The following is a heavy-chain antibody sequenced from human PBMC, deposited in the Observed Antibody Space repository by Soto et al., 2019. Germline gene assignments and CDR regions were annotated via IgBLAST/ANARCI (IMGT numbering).Heavy chain of an antibody. J-gene: IGHJ4*02. CDR1: GFTFSSYA. Sequence: GGSLRLSCAASGFTFSSYAMHWVRQAPGKGLEWVAVISYDGSNKYYADSVKGRFTISRDNSKNTLYLQMNSLRAEDTAVYYCARIGVRYSYGWDNIDYWGQGTLVTVSS. CDR2: ISYDGSNK. V-gene: IGHV3-30-3*01. CDR3: ARIGVRYSYGWDNIDY. D-gene: IGHD5-18*01.